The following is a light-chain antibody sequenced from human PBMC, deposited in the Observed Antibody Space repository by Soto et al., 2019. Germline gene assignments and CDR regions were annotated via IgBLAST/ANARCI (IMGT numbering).Light chain of an antibody. V-gene: IGKV3-20*01. Sequence: IVLTQSPATLSLSPGERATLSCRSSQSVRSSYLARYQQKPGQAPRLLIYGESSRATGIPDRFSGSGSGTDYTLTISRLEHEDFAVYYCQQYGDSPLVGPGTKVDIK. J-gene: IGKJ3*01. CDR3: QQYGDSPL. CDR2: GES. CDR1: QSVRSSY.